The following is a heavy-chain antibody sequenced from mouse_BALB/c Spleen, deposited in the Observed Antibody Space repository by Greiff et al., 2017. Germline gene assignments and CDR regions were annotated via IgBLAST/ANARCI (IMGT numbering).Heavy chain of an antibody. J-gene: IGHJ1*01. CDR3: AREASPSWYFDV. Sequence: EVKLVESGPGLVKPSQSLSLTCTVTGYSITSDYAWNWIRQFPGNKLEWMGYISYSGSTSYNPSLKSRISITRDTSKNQFFLQLNSVTTEDTATYYCAREASPSWYFDVWGAGTTVTVSS. D-gene: IGHD3-2*02. CDR1: GYSITSDYA. V-gene: IGHV3-2*02. CDR2: ISYSGST.